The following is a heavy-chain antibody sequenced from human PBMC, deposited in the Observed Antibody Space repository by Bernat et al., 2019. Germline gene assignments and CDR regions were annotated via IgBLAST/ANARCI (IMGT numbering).Heavy chain of an antibody. V-gene: IGHV3-33*01. CDR3: ARDIVGSVGTSFDY. J-gene: IGHJ4*02. Sequence: QVQLVESGGGVVQPGRSLRLSCAASGFTFSSYGMHWVRQAPGKGLEWVAVIWYDGSNKYYADSVKGRFTISRDNSKNTLYLQMNSLRAEDTAVYYCARDIVGSVGTSFDYWGQGTLVTVSS. CDR1: GFTFSSYG. CDR2: IWYDGSNK. D-gene: IGHD1-1*01.